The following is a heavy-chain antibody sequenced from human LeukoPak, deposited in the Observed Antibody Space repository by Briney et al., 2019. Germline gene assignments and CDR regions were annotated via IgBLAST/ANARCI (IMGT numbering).Heavy chain of an antibody. V-gene: IGHV3-7*01. CDR1: GFTFSGYW. D-gene: IGHD3-3*01. Sequence: GGSLRLSCAASGFTFSGYWMTWVRQAPGKGLEWVAHLRPDGSDKYYADSVKGRLTISRDNAKNSLYLQMNGLRADDTAIYYCARDAYDDASESWGQGTLVTVSS. J-gene: IGHJ5*02. CDR2: LRPDGSDK. CDR3: ARDAYDDASES.